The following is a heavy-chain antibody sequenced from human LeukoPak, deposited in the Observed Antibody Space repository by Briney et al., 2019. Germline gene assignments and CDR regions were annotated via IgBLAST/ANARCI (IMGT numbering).Heavy chain of an antibody. D-gene: IGHD2-8*02. V-gene: IGHV4-59*08. CDR3: AGHHPRNTVDF. Sequence: SETLSLTCTVSGGSIRNYYWSWVRQPPGKGLEWIAYLYSSGRTNYNPSLKSRVTISLDTSKNQFSLKLSSVTAADTAVYSCAGHHPRNTVDFWGQGTLVTVSS. CDR1: GGSIRNYY. CDR2: LYSSGRT. J-gene: IGHJ4*02.